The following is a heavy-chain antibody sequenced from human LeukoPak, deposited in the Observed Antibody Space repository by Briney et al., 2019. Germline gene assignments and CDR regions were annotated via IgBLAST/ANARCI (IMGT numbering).Heavy chain of an antibody. D-gene: IGHD6-19*01. CDR3: ARGQWLVRGVYFDY. CDR1: GFTFSSYG. CDR2: IRYDGSNK. J-gene: IGHJ4*02. Sequence: GGSLRLSCAASGFTFSSYGMHWVRQAPGKGLEWVAFIRYDGSNKYYADSVKGRSTISRDNSKNTLYLQMNSLRAEDTAVYYCARGQWLVRGVYFDYWGQGTLVTVSS. V-gene: IGHV3-30*02.